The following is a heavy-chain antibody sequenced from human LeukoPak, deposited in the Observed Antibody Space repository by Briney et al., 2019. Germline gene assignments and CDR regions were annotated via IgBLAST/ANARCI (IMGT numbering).Heavy chain of an antibody. D-gene: IGHD3-22*01. Sequence: PGGSLRLSCAASGFTFSSYGMHWVRQAPGKGLEWVALISYDGSNKYYADSVKGRFIISRDNSKNTLYLQMNSLRAEDTAVYYCAKEGDYYNSIVPNYWGQGTLVTVSS. J-gene: IGHJ4*02. CDR1: GFTFSSYG. CDR3: AKEGDYYNSIVPNY. V-gene: IGHV3-30*18. CDR2: ISYDGSNK.